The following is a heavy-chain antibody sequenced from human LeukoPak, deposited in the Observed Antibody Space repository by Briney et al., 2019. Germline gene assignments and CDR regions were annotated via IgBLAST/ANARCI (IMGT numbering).Heavy chain of an antibody. Sequence: ASVKVSCKASGYTFTSYDINWVRQATGQGLEWMGGIIPIFGTANYAQKFQGRVTITTDESTSTAYMELSSLRSEDTAVYYCARARAMRAAFDIWGQGTMVTVSS. J-gene: IGHJ3*02. CDR2: IIPIFGTA. CDR3: ARARAMRAAFDI. V-gene: IGHV1-69*05. CDR1: GYTFTSYD.